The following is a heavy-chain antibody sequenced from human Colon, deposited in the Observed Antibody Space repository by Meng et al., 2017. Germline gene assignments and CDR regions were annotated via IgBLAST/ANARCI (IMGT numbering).Heavy chain of an antibody. V-gene: IGHV4-61*01. CDR3: AREGPIAVAGYDY. CDR2: IYSSGST. D-gene: IGHD6-19*01. J-gene: IGHJ4*02. CDR1: GVSVKSGIYY. Sequence: QASGPGPVMPLATFSLTCNVSGVSVKSGIYYWNWIRQPPGKTLEWIGYIYSSGSTTYNPSLKSRVTISLDTPKNQFSLKLTSVTAADTAVYYCAREGPIAVAGYDYWGQGTLVTVSS.